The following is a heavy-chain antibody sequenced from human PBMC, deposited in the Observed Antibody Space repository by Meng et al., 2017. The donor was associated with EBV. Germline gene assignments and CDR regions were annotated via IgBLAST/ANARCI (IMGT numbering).Heavy chain of an antibody. Sequence: STLKVCGPTLVKPTPTLGRTWTFSGFSPSTSGVGVGGIRQPPGKALEWLALIYWDDDKRYSPSLKSRLTITKDTSKNQVVLTMTNMDPVDTATYYCAHSRVGATEFDYWGQGTLVTVFS. CDR2: IYWDDDK. J-gene: IGHJ4*02. CDR1: GFSPSTSGVG. D-gene: IGHD1-26*01. CDR3: AHSRVGATEFDY. V-gene: IGHV2-5*02.